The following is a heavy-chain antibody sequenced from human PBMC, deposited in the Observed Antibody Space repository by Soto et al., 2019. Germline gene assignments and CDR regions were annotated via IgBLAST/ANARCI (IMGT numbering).Heavy chain of an antibody. CDR1: GFTFSSST. V-gene: IGHV3-21*01. CDR3: ARDRGDTSSYYNDY. J-gene: IGHJ4*02. D-gene: IGHD3-22*01. Sequence: GGSLRLSCAASGFTFSSSTMSWVRQAPGKGLEWVASISSGSSFTYYPDSVKGRFTISRDNAKNSLYLQVNSLRAEDTAVYYCARDRGDTSSYYNDYWGQGTLVTVSS. CDR2: ISSGSSFT.